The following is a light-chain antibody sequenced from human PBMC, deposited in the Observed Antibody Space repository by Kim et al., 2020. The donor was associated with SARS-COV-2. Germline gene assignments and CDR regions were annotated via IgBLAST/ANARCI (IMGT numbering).Light chain of an antibody. CDR3: QQYGTSPPFA. Sequence: VLTQSPGTLSLSPGERATLSCRASQSVTSSYLAWYQQKPGQAPRLLIYAASSRATGIPDRFSGSGSGTDFTLTISRLEPEDFAMYFCQQYGTSPPFAFVGGTKVYIK. V-gene: IGKV3-20*01. J-gene: IGKJ4*01. CDR2: AAS. CDR1: QSVTSSY.